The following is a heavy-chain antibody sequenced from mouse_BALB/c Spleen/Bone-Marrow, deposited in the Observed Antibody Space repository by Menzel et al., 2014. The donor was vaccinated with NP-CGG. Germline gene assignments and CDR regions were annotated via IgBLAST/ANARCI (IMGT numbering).Heavy chain of an antibody. CDR3: ARGAYGNYFAWFAY. V-gene: IGHV7-3*02. CDR1: GFTFTDYY. Sequence: EVKLVESGGGLVQPGGSLRLSCAPSGFTFTDYYMSWVRQPPGKALEWLGFIRNKANGYTTEYSASVKGRFTISRDNSQSILYLQMNTLRAEDSATYYCARGAYGNYFAWFAYWGQGTLVTVSA. D-gene: IGHD2-1*01. CDR2: IRNKANGYTT. J-gene: IGHJ3*01.